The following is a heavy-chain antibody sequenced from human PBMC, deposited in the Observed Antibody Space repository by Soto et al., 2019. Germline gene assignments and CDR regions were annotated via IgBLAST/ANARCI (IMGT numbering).Heavy chain of an antibody. D-gene: IGHD3-3*01. CDR3: ARKATIFGVVHGMDV. V-gene: IGHV1-69*06. J-gene: IGHJ6*02. CDR2: VIPIFGTA. Sequence: QVQLVQSGAEVKKPGSSVKVSCKASGGTFSSYAISWVRQAPGQGLEWMGGVIPIFGTANYAQKFQGRVTITADKSTSTAYMELSSLRCEDTAVYYCARKATIFGVVHGMDVWGQGTTVTVSS. CDR1: GGTFSSYA.